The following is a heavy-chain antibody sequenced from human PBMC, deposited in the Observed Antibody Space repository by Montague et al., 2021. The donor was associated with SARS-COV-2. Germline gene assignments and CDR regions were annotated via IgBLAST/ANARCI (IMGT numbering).Heavy chain of an antibody. CDR3: AGHVPIYLARGNAFCI. Sequence: SETLSLTCTVSGDSIRSSSYYWGWIRQPPGKGLEWIGSIYYSGSTYYNPSLKSRVTISVDTSKNQFSLKLSSVTAADTAVYYCAGHVPIYLARGNAFCIWGQGTMVTVSS. J-gene: IGHJ3*02. CDR1: GDSIRSSSYY. V-gene: IGHV4-39*01. CDR2: IYYSGST. D-gene: IGHD3-3*01.